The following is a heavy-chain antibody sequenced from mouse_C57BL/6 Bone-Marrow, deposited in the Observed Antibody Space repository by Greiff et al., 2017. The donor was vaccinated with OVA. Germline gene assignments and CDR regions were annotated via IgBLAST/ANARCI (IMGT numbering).Heavy chain of an antibody. CDR1: GYAFTTYL. CDR2: INPGSGGT. CDR3: AREPHYYGSSYGDY. J-gene: IGHJ4*01. V-gene: IGHV1-54*01. D-gene: IGHD1-1*01. Sequence: VKLMESGAELVRPGTSVKVSCKASGYAFTTYLIEWVKQRPGQGLELIGVINPGSGGTNYNEKFKGKATLTADKSSSTAYMQLSSLTSEDSAVYFCAREPHYYGSSYGDYWGQGTSVTVSS.